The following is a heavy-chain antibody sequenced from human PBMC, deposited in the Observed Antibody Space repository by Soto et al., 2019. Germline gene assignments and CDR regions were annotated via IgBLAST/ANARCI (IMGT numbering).Heavy chain of an antibody. V-gene: IGHV1-18*01. CDR1: GYTFITYG. J-gene: IGHJ6*02. CDR3: PSFSIATAAPYGMDV. Sequence: ASVKVSCKASGYTFITYGINWVRQAPGQGLEWMGWSSTYNGNANYAQQLQGRVTMTTDTSTRTAYMELRSLRSADTAVYSCPSFSIATAAPYGMDVWGQGTTVTVSS. D-gene: IGHD6-13*01. CDR2: SSTYNGNA.